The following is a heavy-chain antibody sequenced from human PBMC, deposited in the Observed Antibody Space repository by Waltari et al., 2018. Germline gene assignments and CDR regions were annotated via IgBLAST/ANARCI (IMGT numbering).Heavy chain of an antibody. Sequence: EVQLLESGGGLVPPGGSLRLSCAAYGFTFGNSALRWVRQAPGKGLEWISGISGSSSSTYYADSVKGRFTISRDNSKNTLYLQMNSLRVEDTAVYFCAKVEGGIVTRYYALDIWGQGTMVTVSS. D-gene: IGHD3-16*02. J-gene: IGHJ3*02. CDR1: GFTFGNSA. CDR3: AKVEGGIVTRYYALDI. CDR2: ISGSSSST. V-gene: IGHV3-23*01.